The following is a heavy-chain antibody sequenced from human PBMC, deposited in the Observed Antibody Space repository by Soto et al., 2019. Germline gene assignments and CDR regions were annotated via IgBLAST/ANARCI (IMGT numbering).Heavy chain of an antibody. V-gene: IGHV1-69*06. CDR1: GGTFSSYA. CDR3: ARSPGDYSNHGHGMDV. Sequence: SVKVSCKASGGTFSSYAISWVRQAPGQGLEWMGGIIPIFGTANYAQKFQGRVTITADKSTSTAYMELSSLRSEDTAVYYCARSPGDYSNHGHGMDVWGQGTTVTVSS. D-gene: IGHD4-4*01. J-gene: IGHJ6*02. CDR2: IIPIFGTA.